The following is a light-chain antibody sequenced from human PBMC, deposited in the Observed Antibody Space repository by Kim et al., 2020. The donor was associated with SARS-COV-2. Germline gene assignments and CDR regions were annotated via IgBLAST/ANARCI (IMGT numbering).Light chain of an antibody. CDR2: RDG. CDR1: NIGSKN. CDR3: QVWDSSPVI. J-gene: IGLJ2*01. V-gene: IGLV3-9*01. Sequence: SYELTQPLSVSVALGQTARITCGGNNIGSKNVHWYQQKPGQAPVLVIYRDGDRPSGIPERFSGSNSGNTATLTISRAQAGDEADYYCQVWDSSPVIFGGGTLLTVL.